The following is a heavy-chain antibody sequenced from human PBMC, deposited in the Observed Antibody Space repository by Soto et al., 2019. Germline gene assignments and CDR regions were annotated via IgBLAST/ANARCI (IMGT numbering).Heavy chain of an antibody. J-gene: IGHJ5*02. CDR2: ISAYNGNT. D-gene: IGHD3-3*01. Sequence: GASVKVSCKASGYTFTSYGISWVRQAPGQGLEWMGWISAYNGNTNYAQKLQGRVTMTTDTSTSTAYMELRSLRSDDTAVYYCAREYDFWSGYRWFDPWGQGTLVTVSS. V-gene: IGHV1-18*01. CDR1: GYTFTSYG. CDR3: AREYDFWSGYRWFDP.